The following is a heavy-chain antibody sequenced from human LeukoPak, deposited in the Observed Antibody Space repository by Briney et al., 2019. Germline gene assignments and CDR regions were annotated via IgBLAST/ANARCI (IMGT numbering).Heavy chain of an antibody. Sequence: GGSLRLSCVASGFTFSRYWMHWVRQAPGKGLVWVSRSNSDGSSTSYADSVKGRFTISRDNAKNTLYLQMNSLRAEDTPVYHCARVGEVAGRAIDQWGQGTLVTVSS. CDR2: SNSDGSST. CDR1: GFTFSRYW. CDR3: ARVGEVAGRAIDQ. V-gene: IGHV3-74*01. D-gene: IGHD5-12*01. J-gene: IGHJ4*02.